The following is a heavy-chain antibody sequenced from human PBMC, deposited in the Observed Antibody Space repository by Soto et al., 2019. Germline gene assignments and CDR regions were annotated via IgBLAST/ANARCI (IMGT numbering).Heavy chain of an antibody. Sequence: VQLVESGGGLIQPGGSLRLSCAASGFTVSSNYMSWVRQAPGKGLEWVSVIYGGGSTYYADSVKGRFTISRDNSKNTLYLQMNSLRAEDTAVYYCARESLGEKYGMDVWGQGTTVTVSS. V-gene: IGHV3-53*01. CDR1: GFTVSSNY. CDR3: ARESLGEKYGMDV. D-gene: IGHD3-16*01. CDR2: IYGGGST. J-gene: IGHJ6*02.